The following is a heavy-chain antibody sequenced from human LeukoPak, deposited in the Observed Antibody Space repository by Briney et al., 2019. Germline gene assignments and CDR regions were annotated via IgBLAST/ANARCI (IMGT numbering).Heavy chain of an antibody. Sequence: SGPALLKPTQTLTLTSTFTGFSLSTSGMCVSWIRQPPGKALEWLARIDWDDDKYYSTSLKTRLTISKNTSKNQLVLTMTHMNPVDTATYYCSLIVALKYGMDVWGQGTTVTVSS. CDR1: GFSLSTSGMC. CDR3: SLIVALKYGMDV. D-gene: IGHD3-16*02. J-gene: IGHJ6*02. CDR2: IDWDDDK. V-gene: IGHV2-70*11.